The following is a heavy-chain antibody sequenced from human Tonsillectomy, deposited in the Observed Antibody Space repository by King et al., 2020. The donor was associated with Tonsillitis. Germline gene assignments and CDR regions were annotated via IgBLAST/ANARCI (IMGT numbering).Heavy chain of an antibody. CDR1: GGSFSSNNYY. D-gene: IGHD6-6*01. V-gene: IGHV4-30-4*01. J-gene: IGHJ4*02. Sequence: QLQESGPGLVKPSQTLSLTCTVSGGSFSSNNYYWSWLRQPPGKGLEYIGYVYYSGSTFYSPSLKGRVTISMDTSKNQFSLKLSSVTAADTAVYYCARESRADSSSAPFDYWGQGTLVTVSS. CDR3: ARESRADSSSAPFDY. CDR2: VYYSGST.